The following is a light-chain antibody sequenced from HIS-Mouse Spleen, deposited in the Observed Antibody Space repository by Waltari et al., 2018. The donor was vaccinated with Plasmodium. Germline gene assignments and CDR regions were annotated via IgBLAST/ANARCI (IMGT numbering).Light chain of an antibody. CDR2: KDS. CDR1: ALPKQY. J-gene: IGLJ3*02. V-gene: IGLV3-25*03. CDR3: QSADSSGTPNWV. Sequence: SYELTQPPSVSVSPGQTARITCSGDALPKQYAYWYQQKPGQAPVLVIYKDSERPSGIPERFSGSSSATTVTLTISGVQAEDEADYYCQSADSSGTPNWVFGGGTKLTVL.